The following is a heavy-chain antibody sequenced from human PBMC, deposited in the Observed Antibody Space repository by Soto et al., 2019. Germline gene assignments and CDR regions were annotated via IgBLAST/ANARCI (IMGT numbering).Heavy chain of an antibody. D-gene: IGHD3-22*01. CDR1: GYTFTSYG. Sequence: QVQLVQSGAEVKKPGASVKVSCKASGYTFTSYGISWVRQAPGQGLEWMGWISAYNGNTNYAQKLQGRVTMTTDTSXTTXYXELRSLRSDDTAVYYCARESRNTYYYDSSGYYAIDYWGQGTLVTVSS. CDR2: ISAYNGNT. CDR3: ARESRNTYYYDSSGYYAIDY. V-gene: IGHV1-18*01. J-gene: IGHJ4*02.